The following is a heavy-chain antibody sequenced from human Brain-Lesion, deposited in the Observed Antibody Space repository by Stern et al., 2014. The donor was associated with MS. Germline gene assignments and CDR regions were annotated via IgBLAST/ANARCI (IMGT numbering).Heavy chain of an antibody. Sequence: VQLVESGAEVKKPGSSVKVSCKTSGGTFSSYTITWVRQAPGQGLEWMGRIITLLDIADYAKKFQGRVTITADKSTSTAYMELSSLRSEDTAVYYCARESTGDAFDIWGQGTMVTVSS. J-gene: IGHJ3*02. D-gene: IGHD3-10*01. CDR2: IITLLDIA. CDR1: GGTFSSYT. CDR3: ARESTGDAFDI. V-gene: IGHV1-69*09.